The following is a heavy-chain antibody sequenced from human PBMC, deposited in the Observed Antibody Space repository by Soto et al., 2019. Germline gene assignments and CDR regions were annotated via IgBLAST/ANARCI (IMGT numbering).Heavy chain of an antibody. D-gene: IGHD5-12*01. Sequence: GGSLRLSCAASGFSLSGYWMHWVRQAPGKGLVCVSLIDTYGSATKYADSVEGRFSISKDNAENTLYLQMNSLRADDTAVYYCVKEGGYAGRIYSESYWGQGTLITVSS. CDR2: IDTYGSAT. CDR3: VKEGGYAGRIYSESY. CDR1: GFSLSGYW. J-gene: IGHJ4*02. V-gene: IGHV3-74*01.